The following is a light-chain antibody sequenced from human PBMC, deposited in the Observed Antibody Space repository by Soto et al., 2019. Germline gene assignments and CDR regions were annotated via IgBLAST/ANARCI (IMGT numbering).Light chain of an antibody. CDR3: QQRSNWPLEVT. CDR2: DAS. J-gene: IGKJ5*01. V-gene: IGKV3-11*01. Sequence: DIVMTQSPATLSLSPGERATLSCRASQSVSRYLAWYQQKPGQAPRLLIYDASKRATGIPARFSGSGSGTDFTLTISSLEAEDFAVYYCQQRSNWPLEVTFGQGTRLEIK. CDR1: QSVSRY.